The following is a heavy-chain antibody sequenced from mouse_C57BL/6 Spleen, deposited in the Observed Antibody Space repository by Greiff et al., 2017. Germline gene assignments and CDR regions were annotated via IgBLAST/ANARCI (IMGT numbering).Heavy chain of an antibody. CDR3: ARSLLANRDRDY. V-gene: IGHV1-72*01. CDR1: GYTFTSYW. D-gene: IGHD3-3*01. J-gene: IGHJ2*01. Sequence: VQLQQPGAELVKPGASVKLSCKASGYTFTSYWMHWVKQRPGRGLAWIGRIDPNSGGTKYNEKFKSTATITVAKPSNTAYMQISSLTSEDSAVYYCARSLLANRDRDYWGQGTTLTVSS. CDR2: IDPNSGGT.